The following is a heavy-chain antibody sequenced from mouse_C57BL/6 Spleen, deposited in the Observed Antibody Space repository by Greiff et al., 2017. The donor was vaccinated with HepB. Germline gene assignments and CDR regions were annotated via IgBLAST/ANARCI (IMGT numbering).Heavy chain of an antibody. CDR1: GYTFTSYW. CDR3: ARDYGSSLWYFDV. CDR2: IDPSDSYT. Sequence: QVQLKQPGAELVRPGTSVKLSCKASGYTFTSYWMHWVKQRPGQGLEWIGVIDPSDSYTNYNQKFKGKATLTVDTSSSTAYMQLSSLTSEDSAVYYCARDYGSSLWYFDVWGTGTTVTVSS. J-gene: IGHJ1*03. D-gene: IGHD1-1*01. V-gene: IGHV1-59*01.